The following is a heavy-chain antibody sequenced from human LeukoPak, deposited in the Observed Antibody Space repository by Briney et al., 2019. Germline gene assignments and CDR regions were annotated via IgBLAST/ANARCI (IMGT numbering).Heavy chain of an antibody. D-gene: IGHD6-13*01. J-gene: IGHJ6*02. V-gene: IGHV3-23*01. Sequence: GGSLRLSCAASGFTFSSYAMNWVRQAPGKGLEWVSVISGDGDTTYYADSVKGRFTISRDNSKNTLYLQMNSLRAEDTAVYYCARDPMTAAGSKDGMDVWGQGTTVTVSS. CDR3: ARDPMTAAGSKDGMDV. CDR2: ISGDGDTT. CDR1: GFTFSSYA.